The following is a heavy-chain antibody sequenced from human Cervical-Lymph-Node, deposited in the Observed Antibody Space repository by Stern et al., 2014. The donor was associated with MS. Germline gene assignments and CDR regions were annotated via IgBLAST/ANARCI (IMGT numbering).Heavy chain of an antibody. CDR1: GGAFSGYY. CDR3: AMYTGTYERVY. V-gene: IGHV4-34*01. CDR2: IRYGGSF. J-gene: IGHJ4*02. D-gene: IGHD1-26*01. Sequence: QVQLQQWGAGLLKPSETLSLTCAVYGGAFSGYYWSWIRQSPGKGLEWIGEIRYGGSFNYNPSLKTRVPMSLDTSKTQLSLNLTSVTAADTAVYYCAMYTGTYERVYWGQGTLVTVSS.